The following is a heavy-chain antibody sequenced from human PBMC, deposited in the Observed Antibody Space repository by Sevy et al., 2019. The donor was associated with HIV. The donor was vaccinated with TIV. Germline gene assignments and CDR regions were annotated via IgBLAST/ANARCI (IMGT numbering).Heavy chain of an antibody. J-gene: IGHJ4*02. Sequence: SETLSLTCTVSGGSISSYYWSWIRQPPGKGLGWFGYIYYSGSTNYNPSLKGRVTISVDTSQNQFSLMLRSVTAADTAVYYCARVGSDWELDYWGQGTLVTVSS. CDR1: GGSISSYY. CDR3: ARVGSDWELDY. D-gene: IGHD1-26*01. CDR2: IYYSGST. V-gene: IGHV4-59*01.